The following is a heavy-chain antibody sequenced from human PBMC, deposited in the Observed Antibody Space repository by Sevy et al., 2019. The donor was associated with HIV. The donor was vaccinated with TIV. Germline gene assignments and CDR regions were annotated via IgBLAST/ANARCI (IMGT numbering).Heavy chain of an antibody. CDR3: ARVGRSSRPN. D-gene: IGHD6-13*01. CDR1: GGSISSYY. CDR2: IYYSGST. Sequence: SETLSLTCTVSGGSISSYYWSWIRQPPGKGLEWIGYIYYSGSTNYNPSLKSRVTISVDTSKNPFSLKLSSVTAADTAVYYCARVGRSSRPNWGQGTLVTVSS. V-gene: IGHV4-59*13. J-gene: IGHJ4*02.